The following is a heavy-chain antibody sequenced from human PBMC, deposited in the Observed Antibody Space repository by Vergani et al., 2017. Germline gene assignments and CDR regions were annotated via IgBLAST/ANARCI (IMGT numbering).Heavy chain of an antibody. J-gene: IGHJ3*02. D-gene: IGHD4-17*01. V-gene: IGHV3-66*01. CDR3: ARATSYGDYGPAFDI. CDR2: IYSGGST. CDR1: GFTFSSYS. Sequence: EVQLVESGGGLVKPGGSLRLSCAASGFTFSSYSMNWVRQAPGKGLEWVSVIYSGGSTYYADSVKGRFTISRDNSKNTLYLQMNSLRAEDTAVYYCARATSYGDYGPAFDIWGQGTMVTVSS.